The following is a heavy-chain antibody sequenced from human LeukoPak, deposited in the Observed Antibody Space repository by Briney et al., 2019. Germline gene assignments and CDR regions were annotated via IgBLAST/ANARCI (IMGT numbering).Heavy chain of an antibody. CDR3: AKDLELELPLYFDY. CDR2: LTASGGNT. Sequence: GGSLRLSCAASGFTVSSNYMSWVRQAPGKGLEWVSSLTASGGNTYYADSVKGRFTISRDNSKNTLYLQMNSLRAEDTAVYYCAKDLELELPLYFDYWGQGTLVTVSS. CDR1: GFTVSSNY. D-gene: IGHD1-7*01. J-gene: IGHJ4*02. V-gene: IGHV3-23*01.